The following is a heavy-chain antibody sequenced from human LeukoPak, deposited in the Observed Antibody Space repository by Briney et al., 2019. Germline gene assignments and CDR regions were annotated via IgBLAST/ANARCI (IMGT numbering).Heavy chain of an antibody. CDR1: GGSISSYY. CDR2: IYASGST. V-gene: IGHV4-4*07. CDR3: ARKYCSSTSCYEDY. Sequence: SETLSLTCTVSGGSISSYYWSWIRQPAGKGLEWIGRIYASGSTNYNPSLKSLFTMSGDTSKNQFSLKRSAVTSADTAVYYCARKYCSSTSCYEDYWGQGTLVTVSS. D-gene: IGHD2-2*01. J-gene: IGHJ4*02.